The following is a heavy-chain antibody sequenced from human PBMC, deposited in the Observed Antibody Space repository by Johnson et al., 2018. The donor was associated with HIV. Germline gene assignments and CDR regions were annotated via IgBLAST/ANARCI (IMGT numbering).Heavy chain of an antibody. CDR1: GFTFGDNA. Sequence: VQLVESGGGLVQPGRSLRLSCTASGFTFGDNAMNWVRQAPGKELECVGFIRSKAYGGTTEYAASVKGRFTISRDDSKTIAYLQMNNLRAEDTAVYYCARDAVISSGWYNVDAFDIWGQGTMVTVSS. CDR2: IRSKAYGGTT. D-gene: IGHD6-19*01. J-gene: IGHJ3*02. CDR3: ARDAVISSGWYNVDAFDI. V-gene: IGHV3-49*04.